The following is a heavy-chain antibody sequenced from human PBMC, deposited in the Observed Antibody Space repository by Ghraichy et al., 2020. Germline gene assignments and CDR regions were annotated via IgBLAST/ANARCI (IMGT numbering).Heavy chain of an antibody. J-gene: IGHJ4*02. Sequence: ASVKVSCKASGYTFTGYYMHWVRQAPGQGLEWMGWINPNSGGTNYAQKFQGRVTMTRDTSISTAYMELSRLRSDDTAVYYCARDRMYSSLLFPSVYFDYWGQGTLVTVSS. CDR3: ARDRMYSSLLFPSVYFDY. CDR2: INPNSGGT. D-gene: IGHD2-21*02. V-gene: IGHV1-2*02. CDR1: GYTFTGYY.